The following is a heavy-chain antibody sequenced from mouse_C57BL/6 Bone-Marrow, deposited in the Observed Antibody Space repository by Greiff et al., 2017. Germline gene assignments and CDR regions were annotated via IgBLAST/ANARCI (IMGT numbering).Heavy chain of an antibody. V-gene: IGHV1-81*01. CDR3: ARKGYDYPWFAY. Sequence: VQLQQSGAELARPGASVKLSCKASGYTFTSYGISWVKQRTGQGLEWIGEIYPRSGNTYYNEKFKGKDTLTADKSSSTAYMELRSLTCEDSAVYFCARKGYDYPWFAYWGQGTLVTVSA. D-gene: IGHD2-4*01. J-gene: IGHJ3*01. CDR1: GYTFTSYG. CDR2: IYPRSGNT.